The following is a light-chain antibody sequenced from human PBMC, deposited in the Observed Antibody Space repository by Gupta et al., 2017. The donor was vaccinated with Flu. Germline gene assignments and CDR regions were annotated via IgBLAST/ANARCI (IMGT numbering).Light chain of an antibody. V-gene: IGLV1-44*01. Sequence: QSVRAQSPSDCGTPGPGVTIPCPGSSSNIGSNAVDWYQQVPGTSPKLLIYGSNHRPSGVPDRFACSTSGTSASLAIRGLQSEDEADDYCAAWDDSLNGHYVFGTGTKVTVL. CDR1: SSNIGSNA. CDR2: GSN. J-gene: IGLJ1*01. CDR3: AAWDDSLNGHYV.